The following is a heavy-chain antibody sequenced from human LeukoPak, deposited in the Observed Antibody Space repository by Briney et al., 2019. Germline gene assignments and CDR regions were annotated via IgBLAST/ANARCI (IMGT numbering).Heavy chain of an antibody. CDR1: GGTFSSYA. CDR2: IIPIFGTA. CDR3: ARNLKRVPASMTSYYYYMDG. D-gene: IGHD2-2*01. Sequence: ASVKVSCKASGGTFSSYAISWVRQAPGQGLEWMGRIIPIFGTANYAQKFQGRVTITTDESTSTAYMELSSLRSEDTAVYYCARNLKRVPASMTSYYYYMDGWGKGTTVTVSS. V-gene: IGHV1-69*05. J-gene: IGHJ6*03.